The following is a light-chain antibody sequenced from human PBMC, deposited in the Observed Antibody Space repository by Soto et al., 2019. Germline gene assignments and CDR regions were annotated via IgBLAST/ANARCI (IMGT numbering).Light chain of an antibody. CDR3: QSYDSSLTGSMV. J-gene: IGLJ1*01. V-gene: IGLV1-40*01. CDR2: GNN. Sequence: QSVLTQPPSVSGAPGQRVTISCTGSSSNIGAGYDVHWYQQLPGTAPKLLIYGNNNRPSGVPDRFSGSKSGTSASLAITGLRAEDEADYYCQSYDSSLTGSMVFGTGTKVT. CDR1: SSNIGAGYD.